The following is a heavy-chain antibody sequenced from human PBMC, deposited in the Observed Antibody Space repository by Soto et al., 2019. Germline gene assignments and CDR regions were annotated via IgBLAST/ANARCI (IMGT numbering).Heavy chain of an antibody. CDR2: ISAYNGNT. V-gene: IGHV1-18*01. CDR3: ASGNYYDSSGPTLY. D-gene: IGHD3-22*01. J-gene: IGHJ4*02. CDR1: GYTFTSYG. Sequence: ASVKVSCKASGYTFTSYGISWVRQAPGQGLEWMGWISAYNGNTNYAQKLQGRVTMTTDTSTSTAYMELRSLRSDDTAVYYCASGNYYDSSGPTLYWGQGTLVTVS.